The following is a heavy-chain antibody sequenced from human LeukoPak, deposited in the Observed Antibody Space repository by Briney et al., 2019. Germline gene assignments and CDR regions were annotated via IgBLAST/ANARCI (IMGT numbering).Heavy chain of an antibody. Sequence: GESLKISCKTSGYSFTSYWVAWVRQMPGQSLEWMGIIYPADSDTRYNPSFKGQVIISADKSTSTSYLHRSSLKASDTAMYFCATQVDFPSRRTYGSVNKWFQHWGQGTLVTVSS. V-gene: IGHV5-51*01. J-gene: IGHJ1*01. D-gene: IGHD3-22*01. CDR3: ATQVDFPSRRTYGSVNKWFQH. CDR1: GYSFTSYW. CDR2: IYPADSDT.